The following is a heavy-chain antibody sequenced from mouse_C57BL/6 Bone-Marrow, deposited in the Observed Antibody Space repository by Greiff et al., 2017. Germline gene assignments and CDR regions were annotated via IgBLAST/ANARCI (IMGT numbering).Heavy chain of an antibody. CDR1: GYTFTSYW. CDR2: IDPKSGGT. D-gene: IGHD1-1*02. J-gene: IGHJ1*03. Sequence: QVQLQQPGAELVQPGASVKLSCKASGYTFTSYWMHWVKQRPGRGLEWIGRIDPKSGGTKYNEKFKSKATLTVDKPSSTAYMQLSSLTSEDSAVYYFARDCYYGGGDYWYFGGWGTGATVTVSS. V-gene: IGHV1-72*01. CDR3: ARDCYYGGGDYWYFGG.